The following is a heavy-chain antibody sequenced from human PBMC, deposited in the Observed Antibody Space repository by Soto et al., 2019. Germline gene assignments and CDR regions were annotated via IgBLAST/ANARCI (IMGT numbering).Heavy chain of an antibody. Sequence: QVQLQESGPGLVKPSQTLSLTCTVSGGSISSGDYYWSWIRQPPGKGLEWIGYIFYGGSTYYNPSLKSRVTMSVDTSKNQFSLKLSSVTAADTAVYYCVRAVRGSYYDYWGQGTLVTVSS. J-gene: IGHJ4*02. CDR2: IFYGGST. CDR1: GGSISSGDYY. V-gene: IGHV4-30-4*01. CDR3: VRAVRGSYYDY. D-gene: IGHD1-26*01.